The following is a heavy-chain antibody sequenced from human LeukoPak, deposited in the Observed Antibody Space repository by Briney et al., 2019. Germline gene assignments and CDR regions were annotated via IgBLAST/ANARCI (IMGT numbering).Heavy chain of an antibody. CDR1: GFTFSSYS. CDR2: ISSSSSYI. D-gene: IGHD5-18*01. V-gene: IGHV3-21*01. J-gene: IGHJ3*02. Sequence: GGSLRLSCAASGFTFSSYSMNWVGQAPGKGLEWVSSISSSSSYIYYADSVKGRFTISRDNAKNSLYLQMNSLRAEDTAVYYCARDGAMAGAFDIWGQGTMVTVSS. CDR3: ARDGAMAGAFDI.